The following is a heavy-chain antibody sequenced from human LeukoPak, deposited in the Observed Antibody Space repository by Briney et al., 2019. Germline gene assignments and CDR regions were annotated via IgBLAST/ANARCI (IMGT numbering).Heavy chain of an antibody. Sequence: SETLSLTCTVSGGSISSYYWSWIRQPPGKGLEWIGYIYYSGSTIYNPSLKSRVTISVDTSRNQFSLKLSSVTAADTAVYYCATHGPMYSSSWSDYWGQGTLVTVSS. CDR3: ATHGPMYSSSWSDY. CDR1: GGSISSYY. J-gene: IGHJ4*02. CDR2: IYYSGST. V-gene: IGHV4-59*01. D-gene: IGHD6-13*01.